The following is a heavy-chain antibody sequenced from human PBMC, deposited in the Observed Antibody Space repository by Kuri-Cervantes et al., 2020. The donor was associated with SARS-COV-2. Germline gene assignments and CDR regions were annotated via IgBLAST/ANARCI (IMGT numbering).Heavy chain of an antibody. CDR1: GFTLSSYA. J-gene: IGHJ6*02. Sequence: GGSLRLSCAASGFTLSSYAIHWVRQAPGKGLEWVAFISYDGNTTYYADSVKGRFTISRDNSRNSLFLQMNSLRTEDTAVYYCARDVKRITIFGVVIAYGMDVWGQGTTVTVSS. CDR3: ARDVKRITIFGVVIAYGMDV. CDR2: ISYDGNTT. V-gene: IGHV3-30-3*01. D-gene: IGHD3-3*01.